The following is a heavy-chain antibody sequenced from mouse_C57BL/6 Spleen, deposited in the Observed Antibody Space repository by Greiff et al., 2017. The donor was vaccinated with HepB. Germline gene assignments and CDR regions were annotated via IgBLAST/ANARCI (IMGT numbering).Heavy chain of an antibody. CDR3: ARPYSNYVWFAY. CDR2: IYPGDGDT. Sequence: QVQLQQSGPELVKPGASVKISCKASGYAFSSSWMSWVKQRPGKGLEWIGRIYPGDGDTNYNGKFKGKATLTADKSSSTAYMQLSSLTSEDSAVYFCARPYSNYVWFAYWGQGTLVTVSA. CDR1: GYAFSSSW. J-gene: IGHJ3*01. D-gene: IGHD2-5*01. V-gene: IGHV1-82*01.